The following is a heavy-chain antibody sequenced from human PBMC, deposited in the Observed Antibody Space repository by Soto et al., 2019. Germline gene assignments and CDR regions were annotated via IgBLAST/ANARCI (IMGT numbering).Heavy chain of an antibody. V-gene: IGHV3-33*08. J-gene: IGHJ4*02. Sequence: QVQLVESGGGVVQPGGSLRLSCAASGFTFSYYGFHWVRQAPGKGLEWVAVMHTGGNEKYYVDSVKGRFTVSRDDSRNMVYLDMRALRGEEPAEYFCARDADTTGDYRYFHLWGRGALVAVS. CDR1: GFTFSYYG. D-gene: IGHD3-9*01. CDR3: ARDADTTGDYRYFHL. CDR2: MHTGGNEK.